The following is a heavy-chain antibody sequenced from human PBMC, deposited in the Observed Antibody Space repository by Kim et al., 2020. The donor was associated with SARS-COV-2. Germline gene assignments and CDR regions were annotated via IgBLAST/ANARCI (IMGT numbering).Heavy chain of an antibody. D-gene: IGHD6-6*01. CDR3: ARLKYSSTFDY. V-gene: IGHV4-59*01. J-gene: IGHJ4*02. CDR1: GGSISSYY. CDR2: IYYSGST. Sequence: SETLSLTCTVSGGSISSYYWSWIRQPPGKGLEWIGYIYYSGSTNYNPSLKSRVTISVDTSKNQFSLKLSSVAAADTAVYYCARLKYSSTFDYWGQGTLVTVSS.